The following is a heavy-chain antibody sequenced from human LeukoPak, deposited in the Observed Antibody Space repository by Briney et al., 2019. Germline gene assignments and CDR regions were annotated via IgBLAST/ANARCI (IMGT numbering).Heavy chain of an antibody. CDR3: ARARSIAARGYYYYYMDV. CDR1: GYTFTGYY. V-gene: IGHV1-2*02. D-gene: IGHD6-6*01. J-gene: IGHJ6*03. Sequence: ASVKVSCKASGYTFTGYYMHWVRHAPGQGLEWMGWINPNSGGTNYAQKFQGRVTMTRDTSISTAYMELSRLRSDDTAVYYCARARSIAARGYYYYYMDVWGKGTTVTVSS. CDR2: INPNSGGT.